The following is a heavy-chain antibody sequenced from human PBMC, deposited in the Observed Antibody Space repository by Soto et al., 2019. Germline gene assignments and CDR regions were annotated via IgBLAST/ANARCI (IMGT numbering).Heavy chain of an antibody. V-gene: IGHV1-69*13. Sequence: SVKVSCKASGGTFSSYAISWVRQAPGQGLEWMGGIIPIFGTANYAQKFQGRVTITADESTSTAYMELSSLRSEDTAVYYCARDAYSYGYIAVAGTVGLDVWGQGTTVTVS. CDR3: ARDAYSYGYIAVAGTVGLDV. D-gene: IGHD6-19*01. CDR2: IIPIFGTA. CDR1: GGTFSSYA. J-gene: IGHJ6*02.